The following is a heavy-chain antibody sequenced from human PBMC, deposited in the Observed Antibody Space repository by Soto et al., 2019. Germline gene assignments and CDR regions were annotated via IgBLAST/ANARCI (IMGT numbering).Heavy chain of an antibody. J-gene: IGHJ4*02. CDR3: ARGGDYGAEGDY. Sequence: EVQLVESGGGLVQPGGSLRLSCAASGFTFSSYDMNWVRQAPGKGLEWVSYISSSGSTIYYADSVKSRFTISRDNAKNSLYLQMNSLRAEDTAVYYCARGGDYGAEGDYWGQGTLVTVSS. V-gene: IGHV3-48*03. CDR1: GFTFSSYD. CDR2: ISSSGSTI. D-gene: IGHD4-17*01.